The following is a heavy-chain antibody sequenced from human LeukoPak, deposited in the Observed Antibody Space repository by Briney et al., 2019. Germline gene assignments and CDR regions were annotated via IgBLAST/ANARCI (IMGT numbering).Heavy chain of an antibody. Sequence: PGGSLRLSCAASGFTFSSYSMNWVRQAPGKGLEWVSSISSSSSSYIYYADSVKGRFTISRDNAKNSLYLQMNSLRAEDTAVYYCAREVVVPAAARHYYYYYYMDVWGKGTSVTVSS. CDR2: ISSSSSSYI. V-gene: IGHV3-21*01. J-gene: IGHJ6*03. D-gene: IGHD2-2*01. CDR1: GFTFSSYS. CDR3: AREVVVPAAARHYYYYYYMDV.